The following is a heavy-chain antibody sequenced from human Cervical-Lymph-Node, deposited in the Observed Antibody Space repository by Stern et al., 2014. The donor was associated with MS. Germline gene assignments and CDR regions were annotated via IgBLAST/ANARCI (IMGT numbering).Heavy chain of an antibody. CDR2: INPSGGST. Sequence: QVQLVQSGAEVKKPGASVKVSCKASGYTFTSYYMHWVRQAPGQGLEWMGIINPSGGSTSYAQKCQGRVTMTRDTSTSTVYMELSSLRSEDTAVYYCARVAAGTLYYYYGMDVWGQGTTVTVSS. D-gene: IGHD6-13*01. J-gene: IGHJ6*02. CDR3: ARVAAGTLYYYYGMDV. CDR1: GYTFTSYY. V-gene: IGHV1-46*01.